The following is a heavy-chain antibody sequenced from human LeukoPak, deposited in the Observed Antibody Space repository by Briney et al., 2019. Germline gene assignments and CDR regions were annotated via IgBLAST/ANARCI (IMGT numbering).Heavy chain of an antibody. Sequence: GSLRLSCAASGFTFSSYAMRWGRPAPGKGLEWVSAISGSGGSTYYADTVKGRFTISRDNSKNTLYLQMNSLRAEDTAVYYCAKQTIPRDYWGQGTLVTVSS. CDR2: ISGSGGST. V-gene: IGHV3-23*01. CDR1: GFTFSSYA. D-gene: IGHD3-9*01. CDR3: AKQTIPRDY. J-gene: IGHJ4*02.